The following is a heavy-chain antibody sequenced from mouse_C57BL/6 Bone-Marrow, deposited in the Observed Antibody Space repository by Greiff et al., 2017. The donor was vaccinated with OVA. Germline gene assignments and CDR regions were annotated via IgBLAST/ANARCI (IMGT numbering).Heavy chain of an antibody. V-gene: IGHV5-9-1*02. CDR3: TRDPVTTDYYAMDY. CDR2: ISSGGDYI. CDR1: GFTFSSYA. Sequence: DVMLVESGEGLVKPGGSLKLSCAASGFTFSSYAMSWVRQTPEKRLEWVAYISSGGDYIYYADTVKGRFTISRDNARNTLYLQMSSLKSEDTAMYYCTRDPVTTDYYAMDYWGQGTSVTVSS. D-gene: IGHD2-12*01. J-gene: IGHJ4*01.